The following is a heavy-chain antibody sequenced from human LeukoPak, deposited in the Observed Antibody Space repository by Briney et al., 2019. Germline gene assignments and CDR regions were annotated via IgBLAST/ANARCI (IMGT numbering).Heavy chain of an antibody. CDR2: IKQDGSEK. Sequence: GGSLRLSCAASGFTFSSYWMSWVRQAPGKGLEWVANIKQDGSEKYYVDSVKGRFTISRDNAKNSLYLQMNSLRAEDTAVYYCARLGYCSSTSCPHDAFDIWGQGTMVTVSS. CDR1: GFTFSSYW. V-gene: IGHV3-7*01. J-gene: IGHJ3*02. D-gene: IGHD2-2*01. CDR3: ARLGYCSSTSCPHDAFDI.